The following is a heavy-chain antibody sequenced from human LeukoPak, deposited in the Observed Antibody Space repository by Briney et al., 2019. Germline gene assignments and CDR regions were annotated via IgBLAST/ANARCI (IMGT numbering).Heavy chain of an antibody. CDR3: ARDRARYYDSSGSASFDY. V-gene: IGHV3-74*01. CDR1: GFTFSSYW. J-gene: IGHJ4*02. Sequence: GGSLRLSCAASGFTFSSYWMHWVRQAPGKGLVWVSRLNGDGRSTSYADSVKGRFTISRDNAKNSLYLQMNSLRAEDTAVYYCARDRARYYDSSGSASFDYWGQRTLVTVSS. D-gene: IGHD3-22*01. CDR2: LNGDGRST.